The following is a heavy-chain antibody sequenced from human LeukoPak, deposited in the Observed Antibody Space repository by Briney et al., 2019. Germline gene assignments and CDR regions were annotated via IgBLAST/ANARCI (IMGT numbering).Heavy chain of an antibody. V-gene: IGHV1-18*01. Sequence: ASVKVSCKASGYTFTSYGISWARQAPGQGHEWMGWISAYNGNTNYAQKLQGRVTITTDTSTSTAYMELRSLRSDDTAVYYCAREPFYDILTGPEFDYWGQGTLVTVSS. CDR1: GYTFTSYG. CDR3: AREPFYDILTGPEFDY. CDR2: ISAYNGNT. J-gene: IGHJ4*02. D-gene: IGHD3-9*01.